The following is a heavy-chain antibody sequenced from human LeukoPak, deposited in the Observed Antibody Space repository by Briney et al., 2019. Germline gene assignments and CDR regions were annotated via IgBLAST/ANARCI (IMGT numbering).Heavy chain of an antibody. V-gene: IGHV4-34*01. D-gene: IGHD3-10*01. J-gene: IGHJ4*02. CDR3: ARRPPQYYYGSGSYYKKYYLDY. CDR1: GGSFSGYY. CDR2: INHSGST. Sequence: PSETLSLTCAVYGGSFSGYYWSWIRQPPGKGLEWIGEINHSGSTNYNPSLKSRVTISVDTSKNQFSLKLSSVTAADTAVYYCARRPPQYYYGSGSYYKKYYLDYWGQGTLVTVSS.